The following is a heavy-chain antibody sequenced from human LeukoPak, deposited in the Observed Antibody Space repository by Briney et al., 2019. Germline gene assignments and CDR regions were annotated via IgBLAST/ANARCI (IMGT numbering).Heavy chain of an antibody. CDR1: GYTFTGYY. CDR2: INPNSGGT. V-gene: IGHV1-2*02. D-gene: IGHD1-26*01. CDR3: ARDQGVGATDHDAFDI. J-gene: IGHJ3*02. Sequence: EASVKVSCKASGYTFTGYYMHWVRQAPGQGLEWMGWINPNSGGTNYAQKFQGRVTMTRDTSISTAYMELSRLRSDDTAVYYCARDQGVGATDHDAFDIWGQGTMVTVSS.